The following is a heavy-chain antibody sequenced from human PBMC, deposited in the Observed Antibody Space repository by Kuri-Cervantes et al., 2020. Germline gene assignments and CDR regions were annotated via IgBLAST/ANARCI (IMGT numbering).Heavy chain of an antibody. V-gene: IGHV1-2*02. Sequence: ASVKVSCKASGYTFTGYYMHWVRQAPGQGLEWMGWINPNSGGTNYAQKFQGRVTMTRDTSISTAYMELSRLRSDDTAVYYCARRYTSYGYPIDDYWGQETLVTVSS. CDR1: GYTFTGYY. J-gene: IGHJ4*02. D-gene: IGHD5-18*01. CDR3: ARRYTSYGYPIDDY. CDR2: INPNSGGT.